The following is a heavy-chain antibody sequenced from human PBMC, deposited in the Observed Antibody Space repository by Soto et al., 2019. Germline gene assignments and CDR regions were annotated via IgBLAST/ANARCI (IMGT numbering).Heavy chain of an antibody. Sequence: GGSLRLSCAASGFTFSSYAMHWVRQAPGKGLEWVAVISYDGSNKYYADSVKGRFTISRDNSKNTLYLQMNSLRAEDTAVYYCARDFYLTVTQHTVFDYWGQGTLVTVSS. J-gene: IGHJ4*02. CDR2: ISYDGSNK. CDR1: GFTFSSYA. CDR3: ARDFYLTVTQHTVFDY. V-gene: IGHV3-30-3*01. D-gene: IGHD4-17*01.